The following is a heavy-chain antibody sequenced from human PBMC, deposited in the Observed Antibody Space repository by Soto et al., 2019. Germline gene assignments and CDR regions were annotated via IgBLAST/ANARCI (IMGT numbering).Heavy chain of an antibody. Sequence: WGSLRLSCAASGFTFSNYAMSWVRQAPGKGLQWVSGISASGRDTYYADSVKDRFTISRDNSKNMVYLQVNSLRADDTDIYYCAKGESSGWYYFDYWGQGTPVTVSS. CDR1: GFTFSNYA. D-gene: IGHD6-19*01. J-gene: IGHJ4*02. V-gene: IGHV3-23*01. CDR3: AKGESSGWYYFDY. CDR2: ISASGRDT.